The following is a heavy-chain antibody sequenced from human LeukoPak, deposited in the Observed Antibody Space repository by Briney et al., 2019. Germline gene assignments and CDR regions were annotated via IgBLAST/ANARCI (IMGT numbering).Heavy chain of an antibody. CDR2: MNPNSGNT. CDR3: ARGVFWSGYYRYYYYGMDI. Sequence: ASVKVSCKASGYTFTSYGISWVRQAPGPGLEWMGWMNPNSGNTGYAQKFQGRVTMTRNTSISTAYMELSSLRSEDTAVYYCARGVFWSGYYRYYYYGMDIWGQGTTVTVSS. J-gene: IGHJ6*02. CDR1: GYTFTSYG. V-gene: IGHV1-8*02. D-gene: IGHD3-3*01.